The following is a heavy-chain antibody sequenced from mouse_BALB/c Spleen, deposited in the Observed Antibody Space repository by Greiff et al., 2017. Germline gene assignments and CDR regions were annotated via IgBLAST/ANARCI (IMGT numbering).Heavy chain of an antibody. CDR2: INPSNGGT. J-gene: IGHJ3*01. Sequence: QVQLKESGAELVKPGASVKLSCKASGYTFTSYYMYWVKQRPGQGLEWIGGINPSNGGTNFNEKFKSKATLTVDKSSSTAYMQLSSLTSEDSAVYYCTTYYFWFAYWGQGTLVTVSA. CDR3: TTYYFWFAY. CDR1: GYTFTSYY. V-gene: IGHV1S81*02. D-gene: IGHD1-1*01.